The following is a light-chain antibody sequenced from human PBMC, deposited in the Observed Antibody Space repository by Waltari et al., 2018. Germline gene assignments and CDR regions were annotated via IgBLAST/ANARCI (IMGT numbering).Light chain of an antibody. CDR3: QQYSSYSA. CDR1: ESISSW. V-gene: IGKV1-5*03. Sequence: DIQMTQSPSTLSASVGDRVTITCRASESISSWLAWYQQKPGKAPKRLIYRASNLESGVPSRFSGSGSGTEFTLTITSLQPDDFATYYCQQYSSYSAFGQGTKLEIE. J-gene: IGKJ2*01. CDR2: RAS.